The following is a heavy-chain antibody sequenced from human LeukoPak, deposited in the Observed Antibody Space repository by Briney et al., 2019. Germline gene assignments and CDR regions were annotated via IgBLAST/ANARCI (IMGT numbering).Heavy chain of an antibody. Sequence: GGSLRLSCAASGFTFSSYTMNWVRQAPGMGLEWVSYISSSSSYIYYADSVKGRFTISGDNAENSLYLQMNSLRAEDTAVYYCARGSEGYCSGGGCYYGMDVWGQGTTVTVSS. CDR2: ISSSSSYI. D-gene: IGHD2-15*01. J-gene: IGHJ6*01. CDR3: ARGSEGYCSGGGCYYGMDV. V-gene: IGHV3-21*01. CDR1: GFTFSSYT.